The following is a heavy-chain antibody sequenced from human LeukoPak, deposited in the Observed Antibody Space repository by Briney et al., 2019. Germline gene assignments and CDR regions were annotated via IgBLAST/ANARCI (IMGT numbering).Heavy chain of an antibody. J-gene: IGHJ6*03. Sequence: ASVKVSCKASGYTFTSYDINWVRQATGQGLEWMGWMNPNSGNTGYAQKFQGRVTMTRNTSISTAYMELSSLRSEDTAVYYCAKIWYSSSSYYYYYYYMDVWGKGTTVTVSS. D-gene: IGHD6-6*01. CDR1: GYTFTSYD. CDR2: MNPNSGNT. CDR3: AKIWYSSSSYYYYYYYMDV. V-gene: IGHV1-8*01.